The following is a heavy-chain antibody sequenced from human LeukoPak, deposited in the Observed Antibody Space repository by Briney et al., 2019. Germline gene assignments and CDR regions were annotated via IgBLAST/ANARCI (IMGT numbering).Heavy chain of an antibody. V-gene: IGHV4-61*08. D-gene: IGHD3-10*01. J-gene: IGHJ6*03. Sequence: TASETLSLTCTVSGDSISSGDDYWSWIRQPPGKGLEWIGYIYYSGSTNYNPSLKSRVIISVDTSKNQFSLKLSSVTAADTAVYYCATVEEGYGSGRRENYYYYYMDVWAKGPRSPSP. CDR2: IYYSGST. CDR1: GDSISSGDDY. CDR3: ATVEEGYGSGRRENYYYYYMDV.